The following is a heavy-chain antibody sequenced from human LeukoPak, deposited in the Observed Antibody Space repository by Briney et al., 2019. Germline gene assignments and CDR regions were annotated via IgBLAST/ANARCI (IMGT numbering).Heavy chain of an antibody. V-gene: IGHV3-7*01. Sequence: PGGSLRLSCAASGFTFSSYSMNWVRQAPGKGLEWVANMNLDGSEKFYVDSVKGRFTISRDNAKNSLFLQMNSLTAEDTAIYYCARDDGFSCYSYWGQGTLVTVSS. CDR1: GFTFSSYS. D-gene: IGHD3/OR15-3a*01. J-gene: IGHJ4*02. CDR2: MNLDGSEK. CDR3: ARDDGFSCYSY.